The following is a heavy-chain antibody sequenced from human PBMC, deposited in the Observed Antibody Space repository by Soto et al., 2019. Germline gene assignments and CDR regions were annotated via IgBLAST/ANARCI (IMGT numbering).Heavy chain of an antibody. J-gene: IGHJ4*02. CDR2: IYHSGST. V-gene: IGHV4-38-2*02. CDR3: ARDEGLGLESETYYFDY. CDR1: GYSISSGYY. Sequence: PSETLSLTCAVSGYSISSGYYWGWIRQPPGKGLEWIGSIYHSGSTYYNPSLKSRVTISVDTSKNQFSLKLSSVTAADTAVYYCARDEGLGLESETYYFDYWGQGTLVTVSS.